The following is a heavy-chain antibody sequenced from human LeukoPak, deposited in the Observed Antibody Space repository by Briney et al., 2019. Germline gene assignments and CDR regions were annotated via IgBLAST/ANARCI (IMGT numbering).Heavy chain of an antibody. Sequence: ASVKVSCKVSGYTLTELSMHWVRQAPGKGLEWMGGFDPEDGETIYAQKFQGRVTMTEDTSTDTAYMELSSLRSEDTAVYYCATSHTTQTTPKVTMVTSFSYYGTDVWGQGTTVTVSS. CDR1: GYTLTELS. CDR3: ATSHTTQTTPKVTMVTSFSYYGTDV. J-gene: IGHJ6*02. CDR2: FDPEDGET. D-gene: IGHD3-10*01. V-gene: IGHV1-24*01.